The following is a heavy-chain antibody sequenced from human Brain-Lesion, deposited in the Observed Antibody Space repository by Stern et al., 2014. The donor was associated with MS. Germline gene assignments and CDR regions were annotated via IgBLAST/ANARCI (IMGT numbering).Heavy chain of an antibody. V-gene: IGHV1-24*01. CDR1: GYTLTELS. J-gene: IGHJ3*02. Sequence: QVQLVQSGAEVKKPGASVKVSCKVSGYTLTELSMHWVRQAPGKGLEWMGGFEPEDGESIYEQNFQGRVPMTEDTSTDTAFMELSSLRSEDTAIYYCATDLQQPLVDTFDIWGQGTMVTVSS. CDR3: ATDLQQPLVDTFDI. CDR2: FEPEDGES. D-gene: IGHD6-13*01.